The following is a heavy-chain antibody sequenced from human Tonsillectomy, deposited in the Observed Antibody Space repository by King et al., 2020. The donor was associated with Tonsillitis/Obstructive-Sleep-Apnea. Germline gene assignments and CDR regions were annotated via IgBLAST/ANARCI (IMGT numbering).Heavy chain of an antibody. V-gene: IGHV4-39*01. CDR3: ARCVGPDESNWFDP. J-gene: IGHJ5*02. CDR2: IYYSGST. Sequence: QLQESGPGLVKPSETLSLTCTVSGGSIISSDYYWGWIRQPPGKGLEWIGSIYYSGSTYYNPSLKSRVTISVDTSKNQFSLKLSSVTAADTAVYYGARCVGPDESNWFDPWGQGTLVTVSS. CDR1: GGSIISSDYY. D-gene: IGHD1-26*01.